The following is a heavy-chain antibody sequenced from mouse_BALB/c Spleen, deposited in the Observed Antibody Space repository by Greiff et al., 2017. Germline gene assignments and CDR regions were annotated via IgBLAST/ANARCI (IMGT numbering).Heavy chain of an antibody. CDR1: GYSFTDYI. V-gene: IGHV1-39*01. CDR2: INPYYGST. D-gene: IGHD1-1*01. J-gene: IGHJ2*01. Sequence: VQLKQTGPELVKPGASVKISCKASGYSFTDYIMLWVKQSHGKSLEWIGNINPYYGSTSYNLKFKGKATLTVDKSSSTAYMQLNSLTSEDSAVYYCARWITTVVGDYWGQGTTLTVSS. CDR3: ARWITTVVGDY.